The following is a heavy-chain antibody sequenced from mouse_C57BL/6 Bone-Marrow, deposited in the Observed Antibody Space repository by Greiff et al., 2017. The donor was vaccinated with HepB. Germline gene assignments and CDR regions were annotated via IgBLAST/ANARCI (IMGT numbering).Heavy chain of an antibody. CDR1: GFNIKDDY. CDR2: IDPENGDT. CDR3: TTRGLYYYGSSYDY. Sequence: EVKLVESGAELVRPGASVKLSCTASGFNIKDDYMHWVKQRPEQGLEWIGWIDPENGDTEYASKFQGKATITADTSSNTAYLQLSSLTSEDTAVYYCTTRGLYYYGSSYDYWGQGTTLTVSS. V-gene: IGHV14-4*01. D-gene: IGHD1-1*01. J-gene: IGHJ2*01.